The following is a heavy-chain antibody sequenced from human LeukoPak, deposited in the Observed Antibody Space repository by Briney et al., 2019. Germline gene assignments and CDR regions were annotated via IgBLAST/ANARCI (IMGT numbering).Heavy chain of an antibody. CDR2: MNPNSGNT. V-gene: IGHV1-8*01. J-gene: IGHJ4*02. Sequence: ASVKVSCKASGYTFTSYDINWVRQATGQGVEWMGWMNPNSGNTGYAQKFQGRVTMTRNTSISTAYMELSSLRSEDTAVYYCASGPRITMIVVVIAEFDYWGQGTLVTVSS. D-gene: IGHD3-22*01. CDR3: ASGPRITMIVVVIAEFDY. CDR1: GYTFTSYD.